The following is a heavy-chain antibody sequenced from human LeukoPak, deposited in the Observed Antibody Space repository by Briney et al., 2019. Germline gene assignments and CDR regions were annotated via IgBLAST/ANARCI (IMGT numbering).Heavy chain of an antibody. D-gene: IGHD3-10*01. CDR1: GGSISSYY. CDR2: IYYSGST. J-gene: IGHJ6*02. Sequence: SETLSLTCAVYGGSISSYYWSWIRQPPGKGLEWIGYIYYSGSTNYNPSLKSRVTISVDTSKNQFSLKLSSVTAADTAVYYCARTPMVREYYYYYYGMDVWGQGTTVTVSS. CDR3: ARTPMVREYYYYYYGMDV. V-gene: IGHV4-59*01.